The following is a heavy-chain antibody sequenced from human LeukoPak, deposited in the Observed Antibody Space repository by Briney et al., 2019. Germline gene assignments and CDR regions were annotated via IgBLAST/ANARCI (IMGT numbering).Heavy chain of an antibody. CDR3: ARQETKVTSFDY. Sequence: PSETLSLTCTVSGGSISSYYWSWIRQPPGKGLEWIGYIYYSGSTNYNPSLKSRVTISVDTSKNQFSLKLSSVTAADTAVYYCARQETKVTSFDYWGQGTLVTVSS. J-gene: IGHJ4*02. CDR2: IYYSGST. D-gene: IGHD4-17*01. V-gene: IGHV4-59*08. CDR1: GGSISSYY.